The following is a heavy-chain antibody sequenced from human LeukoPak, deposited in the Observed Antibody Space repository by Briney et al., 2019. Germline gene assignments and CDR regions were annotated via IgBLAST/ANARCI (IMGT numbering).Heavy chain of an antibody. CDR1: GYTFTAYY. J-gene: IGHJ4*02. CDR3: ASEAFCAGGSCYLQRVAS. V-gene: IGHV1-2*02. CDR2: IDANSGDT. D-gene: IGHD2-15*01. Sequence: ASVKVSCKASGYTFTAYYMYWVRQAPGQGLEWMGWIDANSGDTNYAQKFQGRLTITRDTSIGTAYMELSSLISEDTAVYYCASEAFCAGGSCYLQRVASWGPGTLLTVSS.